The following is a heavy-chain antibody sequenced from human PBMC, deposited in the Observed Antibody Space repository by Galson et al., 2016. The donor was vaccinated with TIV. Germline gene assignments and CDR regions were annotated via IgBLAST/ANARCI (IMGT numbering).Heavy chain of an antibody. D-gene: IGHD4-23*01. CDR3: TRRKNYGGDAFDL. V-gene: IGHV3-23*01. J-gene: IGHJ3*01. CDR1: GFTFNNYA. CDR2: ISGSGGIT. Sequence: SLRLSCAASGFTFNNYAMHWVRQAPGKGLEWVSGISGSGGITYYADSVKGRFSISRDNSKNTLYLQMNSLRGEDTALYYCTRRKNYGGDAFDLWGQGTLVTVSS.